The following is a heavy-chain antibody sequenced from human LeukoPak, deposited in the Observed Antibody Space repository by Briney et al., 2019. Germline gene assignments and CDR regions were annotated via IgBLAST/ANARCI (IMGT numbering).Heavy chain of an antibody. D-gene: IGHD1-26*01. J-gene: IGHJ4*02. CDR2: ISSSSSYI. CDR1: GFTFSSYS. CDR3: AREWELTVFDY. V-gene: IGHV3-21*01. Sequence: GGSLRLSCAASGFTFSSYSMTWVRQAPGKGLEWVSSISSSSSYIYYADSVKGRFTISRDNAKNSLYLQMNSLRAEDTAVYYCAREWELTVFDYWGQGTLVTVSS.